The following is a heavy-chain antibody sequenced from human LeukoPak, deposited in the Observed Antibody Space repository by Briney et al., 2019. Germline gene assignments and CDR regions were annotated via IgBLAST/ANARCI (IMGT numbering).Heavy chain of an antibody. D-gene: IGHD3-10*01. V-gene: IGHV3-66*02. J-gene: IGHJ4*02. CDR1: GFTVSSNY. CDR3: ARDHSYYYGSGDREYYFDY. CDR2: IYSGGST. Sequence: PGGSLRLSCAASGFTVSSNYMRWVRQAPGKGLEWVSVIYSGGSTYYADSVKGRFTISRDNSKNTLYLQMNSLRAEDTAVYYCARDHSYYYGSGDREYYFDYWGQGTLVTVSS.